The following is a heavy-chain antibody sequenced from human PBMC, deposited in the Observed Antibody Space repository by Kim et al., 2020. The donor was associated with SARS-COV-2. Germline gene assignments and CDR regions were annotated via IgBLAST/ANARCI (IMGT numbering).Heavy chain of an antibody. CDR2: IDTAGDT. V-gene: IGHV3-13*01. CDR1: GFTFSSYD. Sequence: GGSLRLSCAASGFTFSSYDMHWVRQATGEGLEWVSGIDTAGDTYYPGSVKGRFTVSRENAKNSLYLQMNSLRAGDTAVYYCARAYPFYSSSPKRYYYYGMDVWGQGTTVTVSS. CDR3: ARAYPFYSSSPKRYYYYGMDV. J-gene: IGHJ6*02. D-gene: IGHD6-13*01.